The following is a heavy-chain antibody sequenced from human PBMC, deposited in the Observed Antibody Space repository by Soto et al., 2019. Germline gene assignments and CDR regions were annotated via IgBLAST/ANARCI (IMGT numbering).Heavy chain of an antibody. J-gene: IGHJ4*02. CDR3: AREGGESSDGLYYSDS. Sequence: SETLSLTCTVSGGSTSSDNYWSWIRQPPGKGLEWIGHIYYSGNTDYNPSLKSRLAISIATSKNQFSLKLSSVTAADTAVYFCAREGGESSDGLYYSDSGGQSSLVTVSS. D-gene: IGHD3-16*01. CDR2: IYYSGNT. V-gene: IGHV4-30-4*01. CDR1: GGSTSSDNY.